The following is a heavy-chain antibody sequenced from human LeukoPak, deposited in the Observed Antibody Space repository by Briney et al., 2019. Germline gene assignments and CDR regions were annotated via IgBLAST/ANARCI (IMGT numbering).Heavy chain of an antibody. Sequence: GGSLRLSCAASGFMFSNHWMTWVRQAPGKGLEWVTLIRSDGSNKYYADSVKGRFTISRDNSKNTLYLQMNSLRVEDTAVYYCAKEIRVITGITLDYWGQGTLVTVSS. D-gene: IGHD3-16*01. V-gene: IGHV3-30*02. CDR1: GFMFSNHW. CDR3: AKEIRVITGITLDY. CDR2: IRSDGSNK. J-gene: IGHJ4*02.